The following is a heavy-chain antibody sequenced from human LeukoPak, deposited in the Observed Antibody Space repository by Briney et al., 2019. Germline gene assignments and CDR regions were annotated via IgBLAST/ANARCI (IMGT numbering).Heavy chain of an antibody. CDR1: GYTFTGYY. J-gene: IGHJ6*03. Sequence: ASVKVSCTASGYTFTGYYMHWVRQAPGQGLEWMGWINPNSGGTNYAQKFQGRVTMTRDTAISTAYMELRRLRSDDTAVYYCARAYDSSGYYYYYMDVWGKGTTVTISS. D-gene: IGHD3-22*01. V-gene: IGHV1-2*02. CDR3: ARAYDSSGYYYYYMDV. CDR2: INPNSGGT.